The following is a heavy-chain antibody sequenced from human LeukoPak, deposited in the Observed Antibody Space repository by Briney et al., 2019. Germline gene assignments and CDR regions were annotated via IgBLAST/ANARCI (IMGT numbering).Heavy chain of an antibody. D-gene: IGHD3-22*01. CDR1: GYTLTELS. CDR3: ATPAPSHYYDLRYYFDY. J-gene: IGHJ4*02. V-gene: IGHV1-24*01. Sequence: ASVKVSCKVSGYTLTELSMHWARQAPGKGLEWMGGVDPEDDETFYAQKFQGRVTMTEDTSTHTAYMELSSLRSEDTAVYYCATPAPSHYYDLRYYFDYWGQGTLVTVSS. CDR2: VDPEDDET.